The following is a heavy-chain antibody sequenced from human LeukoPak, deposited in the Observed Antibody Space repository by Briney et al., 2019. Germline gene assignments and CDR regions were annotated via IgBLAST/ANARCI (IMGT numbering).Heavy chain of an antibody. J-gene: IGHJ4*02. V-gene: IGHV4-39*02. Sequence: SETLSLTCTVSGGSISSSSYYWGWIRQPPGKGLEWIGSIYYSGSTYYNPSLKSRVTISVDTSKNQFSLKLSSVTAADTAVYYCARDGRGRCSGGSCYNYWGQGTLVTVSS. CDR3: ARDGRGRCSGGSCYNY. CDR1: GGSISSSSYY. D-gene: IGHD2-15*01. CDR2: IYYSGST.